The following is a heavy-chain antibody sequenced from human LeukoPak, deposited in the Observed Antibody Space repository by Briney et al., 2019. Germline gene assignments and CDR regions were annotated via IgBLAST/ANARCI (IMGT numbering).Heavy chain of an antibody. J-gene: IGHJ1*01. CDR2: IIPVFGTA. Sequence: ASVKVSCKASGGTFSSYAISWVRQAPGQGLEWMGGIIPVFGTANYAQKFQGRVTITADESTSTAYMELSSLRSEDTAVYYCARVYYYDSSGYQAEYFQHWGQGTLVTVSS. CDR3: ARVYYYDSSGYQAEYFQH. CDR1: GGTFSSYA. V-gene: IGHV1-69*13. D-gene: IGHD3-22*01.